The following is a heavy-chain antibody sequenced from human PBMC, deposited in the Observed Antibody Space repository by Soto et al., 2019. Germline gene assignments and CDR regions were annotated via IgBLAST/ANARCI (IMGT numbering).Heavy chain of an antibody. D-gene: IGHD2-21*02. CDR3: ARSRGIVVVTAIHYYYYGMDV. CDR1: GGTFSSYA. J-gene: IGHJ6*02. CDR2: IIPIVGTA. V-gene: IGHV1-69*01. Sequence: QVQLVQSGAEVKKPGSSVKVSCKASGGTFSSYAISWVRQAPGQGLEWMGGIIPIVGTANYAQKFPGRVTITADESTSTAYMELGSLRSEDTAVYYCARSRGIVVVTAIHYYYYGMDVWGQGTTVTVSS.